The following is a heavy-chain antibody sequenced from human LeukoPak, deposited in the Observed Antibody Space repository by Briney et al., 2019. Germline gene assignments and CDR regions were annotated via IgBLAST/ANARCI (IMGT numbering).Heavy chain of an antibody. Sequence: GGSLRLSCAASEFSVGSNYMTWVRQAPGKGLEWVSLIYSGGSTYYADSVKGRFTISRDNAKNSLYLQMNSLRAEDTAVYYCAINGFSSGWYEPYYFDNWGQGTLVTVSS. D-gene: IGHD6-19*01. CDR2: IYSGGST. CDR3: AINGFSSGWYEPYYFDN. CDR1: EFSVGSNY. J-gene: IGHJ4*02. V-gene: IGHV3-66*01.